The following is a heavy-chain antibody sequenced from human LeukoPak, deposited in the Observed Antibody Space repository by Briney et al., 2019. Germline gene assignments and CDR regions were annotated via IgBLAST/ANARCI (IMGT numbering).Heavy chain of an antibody. J-gene: IGHJ4*02. D-gene: IGHD3-10*01. CDR3: GRAHFSAYYGSE. CDR2: ILPILGPT. Sequence: ASVKVSCKASGYTFTSYYIHWVRQAPGQGLEWVGGILPILGPTKYAQKLQGRVTISADASTTTVYMELTSLRSEDTALYFCGRAHFSAYYGSEWGQETLVTVSS. CDR1: GYTFTSYY. V-gene: IGHV1-46*04.